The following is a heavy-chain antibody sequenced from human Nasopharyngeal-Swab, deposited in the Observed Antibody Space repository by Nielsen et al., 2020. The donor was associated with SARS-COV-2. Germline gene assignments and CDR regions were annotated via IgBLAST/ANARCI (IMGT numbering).Heavy chain of an antibody. Sequence: GESLKISCAASGFTVSSNYMSWVRQAPGKGLEWVSVIYSGSSTYYADSVKGRFTISRDNSKNTLYLQMNSLRAEDTAVYYCARGRKTGTTSYYFDYWGQGTLVTVSS. J-gene: IGHJ4*02. CDR2: IYSGSST. V-gene: IGHV3-66*01. CDR1: GFTVSSNY. D-gene: IGHD1-1*01. CDR3: ARGRKTGTTSYYFDY.